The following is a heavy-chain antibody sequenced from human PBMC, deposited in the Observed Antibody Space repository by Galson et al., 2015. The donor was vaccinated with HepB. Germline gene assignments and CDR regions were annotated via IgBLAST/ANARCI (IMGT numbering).Heavy chain of an antibody. Sequence: SLRLSCAASGFTFSSYAMHWVRQAPGKGLEWVAVISYDGSNKYYADSVKGRFTISRDNSKNTLYLQMNSLRAEDTAVYYCARDRIAVAGRLSYYYYYGMDVWGQGTTVTVSS. J-gene: IGHJ6*02. CDR2: ISYDGSNK. D-gene: IGHD6-19*01. CDR3: ARDRIAVAGRLSYYYYYGMDV. V-gene: IGHV3-30-3*01. CDR1: GFTFSSYA.